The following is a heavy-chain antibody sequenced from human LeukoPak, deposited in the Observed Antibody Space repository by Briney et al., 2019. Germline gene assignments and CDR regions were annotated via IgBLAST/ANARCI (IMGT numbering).Heavy chain of an antibody. D-gene: IGHD6-13*01. CDR1: GGSISSYY. Sequence: PSETLSLTCTVSGGSISSYYWSWIRQPPGKGLEWIGYIYYSGSTNYNPSLKSRVTISVDTSKNQFSLKLSSVTAADTAVYYCARREDSSSWYFDYWGQGTLVTVSS. V-gene: IGHV4-59*12. CDR3: ARREDSSSWYFDY. J-gene: IGHJ4*02. CDR2: IYYSGST.